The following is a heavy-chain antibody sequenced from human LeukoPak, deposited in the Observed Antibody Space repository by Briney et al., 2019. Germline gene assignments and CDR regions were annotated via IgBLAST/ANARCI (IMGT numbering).Heavy chain of an antibody. V-gene: IGHV3-52*01. CDR1: GFTFRNSW. Sequence: GGSLRLSCAASGFTFRNSWMHWVCQAPEKGLEWVADIKCDGSEKCYVDSVKGRLTISRDNAKNSLYLQVNSLRAEDMTVYYCVRGVGSSTSCYVRAFDIWGQGTTVTVSS. J-gene: IGHJ3*02. CDR3: VRGVGSSTSCYVRAFDI. D-gene: IGHD2-2*01. CDR2: IKCDGSEK.